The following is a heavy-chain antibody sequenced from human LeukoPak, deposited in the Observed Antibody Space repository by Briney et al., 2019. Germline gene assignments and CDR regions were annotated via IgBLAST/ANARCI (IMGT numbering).Heavy chain of an antibody. CDR2: IKSSDTST. Sequence: GGSLRLSCAASGFSFSDSYMSWIRQAPGQGLEWLSYIKSSDTSTFYADSVKGRFTVSRDNAKNSLYLQMNSLRAEDTAVYYCARRGNMSSHAFDIWGQGTVVTVSS. D-gene: IGHD2/OR15-2a*01. CDR1: GFSFSDSY. CDR3: ARRGNMSSHAFDI. V-gene: IGHV3-11*01. J-gene: IGHJ3*02.